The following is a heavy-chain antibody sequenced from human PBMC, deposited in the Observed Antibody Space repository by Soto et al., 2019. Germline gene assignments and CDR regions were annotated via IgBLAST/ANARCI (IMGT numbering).Heavy chain of an antibody. CDR1: GFTFSGYG. D-gene: IGHD2-15*01. CDR3: ARSIGGSSYYPPDY. CDR2: LANDGSYQ. Sequence: QVQLVESVGGVVQPGGSLRLSCAASGFTFSGYGMHWVRQSPGEGLEWVAILANDGSYQYYAESVKGRFTISRDNSKNTLYLQMDSLRPEDTAVYYCARSIGGSSYYPPDYWGQGTLVTVSS. J-gene: IGHJ4*02. V-gene: IGHV3-30*03.